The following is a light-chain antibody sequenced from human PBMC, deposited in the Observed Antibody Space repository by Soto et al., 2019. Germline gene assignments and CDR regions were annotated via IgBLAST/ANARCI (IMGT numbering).Light chain of an antibody. V-gene: IGLV2-8*01. CDR1: SSDVGGYNY. CDR2: EVS. CDR3: SSYAGARVV. J-gene: IGLJ2*01. Sequence: QSALTQPPSASGSPGQSVTISCTGTSSDVGGYNYVSWYQQHPGKAPKLMIYEVSKRPSGVPDRFSGSKSGNTASLTVSGLQAEYEADYYCSSYAGARVVFGGGTKLTVL.